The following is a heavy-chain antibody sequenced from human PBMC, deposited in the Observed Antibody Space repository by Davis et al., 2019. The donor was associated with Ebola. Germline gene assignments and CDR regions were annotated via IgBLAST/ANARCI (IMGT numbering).Heavy chain of an antibody. CDR1: GDSVSSNSAA. D-gene: IGHD6-6*01. J-gene: IGHJ6*02. CDR3: ASWGPIAARRGGYYYGMDV. Sequence: HSQTLSLTCAISGDSVSSNSAAWNWIRQSPSRGLEWLGRTYYRSKWYNDYAVSVKSRITINPDTSKNQFSLQLNSVTPEDTAVYYCASWGPIAARRGGYYYGMDVWGQGTTVTVSS. V-gene: IGHV6-1*01. CDR2: TYYRSKWYN.